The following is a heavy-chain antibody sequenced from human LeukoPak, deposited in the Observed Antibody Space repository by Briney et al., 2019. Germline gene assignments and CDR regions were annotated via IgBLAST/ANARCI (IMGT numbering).Heavy chain of an antibody. CDR1: GGSISSYY. CDR2: IYYSGST. J-gene: IGHJ4*02. Sequence: SETLSLTCTVSGGSISSYYWSWIRQPPGKGLEWIGYIYYSGSTNYNPSLKSRVTKSVDTSKNQFSLKLSSATAADTAVYYCARDYDSSGYHSGFDYWGQGALVTVSS. V-gene: IGHV4-59*01. D-gene: IGHD3-22*01. CDR3: ARDYDSSGYHSGFDY.